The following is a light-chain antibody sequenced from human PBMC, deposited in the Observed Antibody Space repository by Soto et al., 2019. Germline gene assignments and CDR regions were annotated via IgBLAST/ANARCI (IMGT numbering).Light chain of an antibody. J-gene: IGLJ3*02. CDR1: SSNIGSNT. V-gene: IGLV1-44*01. CDR3: AAWYDSLSGPV. Sequence: QSVLTQPPSASGTPGQRVTISCSGSSSNIGSNTVNWYQQLPGTAPKLLIYSNNQRPSGVPDRFSGSKSGTSASLAISGLQSEEEADYYCAAWYDSLSGPVFGGGTKLTVL. CDR2: SNN.